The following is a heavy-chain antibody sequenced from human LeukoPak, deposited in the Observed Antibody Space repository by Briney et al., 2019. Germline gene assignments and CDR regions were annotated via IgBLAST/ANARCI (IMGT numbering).Heavy chain of an antibody. D-gene: IGHD6-13*01. V-gene: IGHV3-30*02. CDR1: GYSFTNYW. CDR2: IRYDGSNK. Sequence: GESLKISCKGSGYSFTNYWIGWVRQAPGKGLEWVAFIRYDGSNKYYADSVKGRFTISRDNSKNTLYLQMNSLRAEDTAVYYCAKDARDKYSSSWYPDYWGQGTLVTVSS. CDR3: AKDARDKYSSSWYPDY. J-gene: IGHJ4*02.